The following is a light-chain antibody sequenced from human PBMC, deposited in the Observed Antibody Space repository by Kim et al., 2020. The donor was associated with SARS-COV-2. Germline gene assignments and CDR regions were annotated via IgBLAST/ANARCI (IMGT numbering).Light chain of an antibody. V-gene: IGLV1-44*01. CDR2: SNN. Sequence: TIYWSGRRSNIGINTVNWYQQLPVTAPKLLIYSNNQWPSGVPDRFSGSKSGTSASLAISGLQSEDEADYYCAAWDDSLNGHVVFGGGTKLTVL. CDR1: RSNIGINT. J-gene: IGLJ2*01. CDR3: AAWDDSLNGHVV.